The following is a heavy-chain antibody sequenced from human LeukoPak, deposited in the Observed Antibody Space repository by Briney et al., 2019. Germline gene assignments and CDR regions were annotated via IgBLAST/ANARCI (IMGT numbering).Heavy chain of an antibody. CDR2: IRYDGSNK. J-gene: IGHJ4*02. CDR1: GFTLSDFW. Sequence: PGGSLRLSCAASGFTLSDFWMSWVRQAPGKGLEWVAFIRYDGSNKYYADSVKGRFTISRDNSKNTLYLQMNSLRAEDTAIYYCAKDHTMSGWGSSGDYWGQGTLVTVSS. V-gene: IGHV3-30*02. D-gene: IGHD3-10*01. CDR3: AKDHTMSGWGSSGDY.